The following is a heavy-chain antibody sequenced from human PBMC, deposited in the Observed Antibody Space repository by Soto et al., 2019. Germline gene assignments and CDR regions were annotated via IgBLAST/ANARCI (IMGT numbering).Heavy chain of an antibody. CDR3: ARVGCDFCPNDY. Sequence: QVQLVQSGAEVKKPGASVKVSCKASGYTFTSYGITWVRQAPGQGLEWMGWISAYNGDTNYAQKLQSRVTMTTDTSTNTAYMELRSLRSDETAVYYCARVGCDFCPNDYWGQGTLVTVSS. J-gene: IGHJ4*02. D-gene: IGHD3-3*01. CDR2: ISAYNGDT. V-gene: IGHV1-18*01. CDR1: GYTFTSYG.